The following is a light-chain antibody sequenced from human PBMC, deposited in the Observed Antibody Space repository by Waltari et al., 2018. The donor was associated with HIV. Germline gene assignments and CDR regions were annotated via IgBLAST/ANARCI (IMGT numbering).Light chain of an antibody. CDR1: SNTVGERG. J-gene: IGLJ3*02. V-gene: IGLV10-54*01. CDR2: RNH. CDR3: SSWDISISAWV. Sequence: QAGLTQPPSVSKGLRQTATLTCTGHSNTVGERGAAWLQQHPGHPPKLPSYRNHSRPSGVSERISASRSGNTASLTITGLQPDDEADYYCSSWDISISAWVFGGGTKLIVL.